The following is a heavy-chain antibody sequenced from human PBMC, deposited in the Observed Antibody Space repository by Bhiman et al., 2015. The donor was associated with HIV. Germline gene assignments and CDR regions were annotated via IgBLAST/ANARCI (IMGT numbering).Heavy chain of an antibody. D-gene: IGHD3-3*01. V-gene: IGHV3-7*01. CDR2: IKQDGSEK. CDR3: AREGEAYNFWSVGWFDP. Sequence: EVQLVESGGGLVQPGGSLRLSCAASGFTFSSYWMSWVRQAPGKGLEWVANIKQDGSEKYYVDSVRGRFTISRDNAKNSLYLQMNSLRAEDTAVYYCAREGEAYNFWSVGWFDPWGQGTLVTVSS. J-gene: IGHJ5*02. CDR1: GFTFSSYW.